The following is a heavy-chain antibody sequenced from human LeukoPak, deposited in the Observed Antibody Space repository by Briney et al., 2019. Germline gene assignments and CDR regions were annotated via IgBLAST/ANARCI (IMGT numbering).Heavy chain of an antibody. V-gene: IGHV4-59*12. D-gene: IGHD1-26*01. J-gene: IGHJ4*02. CDR1: GFTFSSYS. Sequence: PGGSLRLSCAASGFTFSSYSMNWLRQPPGKGLEWIGNVHFSGRTTYNPTLKSRVAISMDTSKNQFSLSLRSVTAADTAIYYCARDRGVSLAHYDFWGQGALVAVSS. CDR2: VHFSGRT. CDR3: ARDRGVSLAHYDF.